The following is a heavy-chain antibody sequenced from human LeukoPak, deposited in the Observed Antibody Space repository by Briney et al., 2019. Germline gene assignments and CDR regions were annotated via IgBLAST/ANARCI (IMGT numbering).Heavy chain of an antibody. CDR1: GGSFSAYY. CDR3: ARGSGSGSYRYWYFDL. D-gene: IGHD3-10*01. Sequence: SSETLSLTCAVYGGSFSAYYWSWIRQPPGKGLEWIGEINHSGSTNYNPSLKSRVTISVDTSKSQFSLKLSSVTAADTAAYYCARGSGSGSYRYWYFDLWGRGTPVTVSS. CDR2: INHSGST. V-gene: IGHV4-34*01. J-gene: IGHJ2*01.